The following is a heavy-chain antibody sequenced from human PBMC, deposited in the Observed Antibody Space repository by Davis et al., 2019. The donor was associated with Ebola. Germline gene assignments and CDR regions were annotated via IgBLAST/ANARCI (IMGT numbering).Heavy chain of an antibody. V-gene: IGHV3-11*06. D-gene: IGHD2/OR15-2a*01. CDR2: ISSSSSYI. CDR3: ARNIGGDLAFDI. J-gene: IGHJ3*02. Sequence: PGGSLRLSCAASGFTFSDYYMSWIRQAPGKGLEWVSSISSSSSYIYYADSVKGRFTISRDNAKNSLYLQMNSLRAEDTAVYYCARNIGGDLAFDIWGQGTMVTVSS. CDR1: GFTFSDYY.